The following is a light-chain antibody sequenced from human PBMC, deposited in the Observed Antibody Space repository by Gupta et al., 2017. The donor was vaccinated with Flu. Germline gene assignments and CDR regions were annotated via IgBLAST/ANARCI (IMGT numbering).Light chain of an antibody. Sequence: GSPGQSITISCTGTSSDVGRSDSVSWYQQNPDKAPKLIIFDVTNRHSGVSSRFSGSKSGNTASLTISGLQAEDEPDYYCSSYTSTSTFYVFGTGTMVTV. CDR2: DVT. CDR1: SSDVGRSDS. J-gene: IGLJ1*01. CDR3: SSYTSTSTFYV. V-gene: IGLV2-14*03.